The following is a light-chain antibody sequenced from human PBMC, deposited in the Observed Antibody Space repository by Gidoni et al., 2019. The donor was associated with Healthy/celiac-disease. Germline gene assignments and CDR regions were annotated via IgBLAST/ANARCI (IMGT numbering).Light chain of an antibody. Sequence: QSVLTQPPSASGTPGPRVTISCAGSSSNIGSTTVNWYQQLPGTAPKLLIYSNNQRPSGVPDRFSGSKSGTSASLAISGLQSEDEADYYCAAWDDSLNGQGVFGGGTKLTVL. CDR1: SSNIGSTT. CDR3: AAWDDSLNGQGV. CDR2: SNN. V-gene: IGLV1-44*01. J-gene: IGLJ2*01.